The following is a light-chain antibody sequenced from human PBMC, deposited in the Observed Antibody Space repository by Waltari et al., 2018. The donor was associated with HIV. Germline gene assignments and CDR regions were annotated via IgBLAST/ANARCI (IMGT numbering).Light chain of an antibody. CDR1: QGISNY. CDR3: QKYNSAPWT. CDR2: AAS. J-gene: IGKJ3*01. V-gene: IGKV1-27*01. Sequence: DIQMTQSPSSLYASVGDRVPITCRASQGISNYLAWYQQKPGKVPKLLIYAASTLQSGVPSRFSGSGSGTDFTLTISSLQPEDVATYYCQKYNSAPWTFGPGTKVDIK.